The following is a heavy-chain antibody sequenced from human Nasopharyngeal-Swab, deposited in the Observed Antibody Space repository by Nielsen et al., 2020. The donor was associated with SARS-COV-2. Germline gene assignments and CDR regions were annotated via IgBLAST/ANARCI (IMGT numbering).Heavy chain of an antibody. Sequence: GESLKISCAVSGFTFSNAAMTWVRQAPGKGLEWVAFIAHDASNEYYGDSVKGRFSISRDSSKNTLYLQMDSLRGEDTAVYYCARDAPAHYGAFYWGRGTLVTVSS. V-gene: IGHV3-30*03. CDR1: GFTFSNAA. J-gene: IGHJ4*02. D-gene: IGHD4-17*01. CDR2: IAHDASNE. CDR3: ARDAPAHYGAFY.